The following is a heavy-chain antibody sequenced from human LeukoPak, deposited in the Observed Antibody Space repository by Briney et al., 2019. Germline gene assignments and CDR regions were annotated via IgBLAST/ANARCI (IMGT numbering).Heavy chain of an antibody. Sequence: SETLSLTCTVSGGSISGYYWSWIRQPPEKGLEWIGEINHSGSTNYNPSLKSRVTISVDTSKNQFSLKLSSVTAADTAVYYCAGGYSYGSTYYYMDVWGKGTTVTISS. CDR3: AGGYSYGSTYYYMDV. J-gene: IGHJ6*03. V-gene: IGHV4-34*01. CDR2: INHSGST. D-gene: IGHD5-18*01. CDR1: GGSISGYY.